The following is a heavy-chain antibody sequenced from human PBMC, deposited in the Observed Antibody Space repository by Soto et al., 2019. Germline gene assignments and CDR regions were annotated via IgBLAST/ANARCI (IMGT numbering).Heavy chain of an antibody. V-gene: IGHV3-7*03. Sequence: PGGSLRLSCAASGFTLSRHWMSWVRQAPGKGLEWVAKIKEDGSEINYVDSVKGRFTISRGNAKNSLYLQMDSLRAEDTAVYYCARDGLPFALDIWGHGTMVTVSS. J-gene: IGHJ3*02. CDR2: IKEDGSEI. CDR1: GFTLSRHW. CDR3: ARDGLPFALDI. D-gene: IGHD3-16*01.